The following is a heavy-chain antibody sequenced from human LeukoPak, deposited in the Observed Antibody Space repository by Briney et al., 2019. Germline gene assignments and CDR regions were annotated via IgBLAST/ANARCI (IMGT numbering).Heavy chain of an antibody. CDR2: IIPIFGTA. Sequence: SVKVSCKASGGTFSSYAISWVRQAPGQGLEWMGGIIPIFGTANYAQKFQGRVTITADESTSTAYMELSSLRSEDTAVYYCATCARNFYCYRFDYWGQGTLVTVSS. CDR1: GGTFSSYA. D-gene: IGHD2-2*02. V-gene: IGHV1-69*13. J-gene: IGHJ4*02. CDR3: ATCARNFYCYRFDY.